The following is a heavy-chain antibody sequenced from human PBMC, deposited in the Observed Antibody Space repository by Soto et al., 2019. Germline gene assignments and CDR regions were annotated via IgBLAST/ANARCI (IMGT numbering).Heavy chain of an antibody. J-gene: IGHJ6*02. V-gene: IGHV3-23*01. CDR1: EFTFSSYA. CDR2: ISGSGGST. D-gene: IGHD6-13*01. CDR3: AKEGASSWTGAFYYYGMDV. Sequence: EVQLLESGGGLVQPGGSLRLSCAASEFTFSSYAMNWFRQAPGKGLDWVSTISGSGGSTYYADSVKGRFTISRDNSKNVLYLQMNSLRAEDTAIYYCAKEGASSWTGAFYYYGMDVWGQGTTVTVSS.